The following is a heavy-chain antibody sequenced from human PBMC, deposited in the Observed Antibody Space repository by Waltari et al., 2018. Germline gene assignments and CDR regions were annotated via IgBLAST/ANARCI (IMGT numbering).Heavy chain of an antibody. J-gene: IGHJ4*02. CDR1: GFTFSSYW. V-gene: IGHV3-7*01. CDR2: IKPNGSEE. Sequence: EVQLVESGGGLVQPGGSLRLSCAASGFTFSSYWMSWARQAPGTGLEWVANIKPNGSEEYSVDSVKGRFTISRDNAKNSLYLQMNSLRAEDTAVYYCARDDGIRTVDYWGQGTLVTVSS. D-gene: IGHD1-20*01. CDR3: ARDDGIRTVDY.